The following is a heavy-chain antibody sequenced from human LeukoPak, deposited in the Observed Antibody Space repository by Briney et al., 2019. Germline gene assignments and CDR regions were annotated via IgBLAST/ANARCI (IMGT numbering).Heavy chain of an antibody. Sequence: PSETLSLTCTVSGGSISSYYWSWIRQPPGKGLEWIGYINYSGSTNYNPSLKSRVTISVDTSKNQFSLKLSSVTAADTAVYYCARDYGDLENWFDPWGQGTLVTVSS. CDR3: ARDYGDLENWFDP. CDR1: GGSISSYY. J-gene: IGHJ5*02. D-gene: IGHD4-17*01. V-gene: IGHV4-59*01. CDR2: INYSGST.